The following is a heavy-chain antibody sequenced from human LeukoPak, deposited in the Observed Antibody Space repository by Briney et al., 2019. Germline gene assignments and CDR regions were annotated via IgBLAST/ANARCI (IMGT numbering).Heavy chain of an antibody. CDR2: INPNSGGT. V-gene: IGHV1-2*02. CDR1: GYTSTGYY. J-gene: IGHJ5*02. Sequence: ASVKVSCKASGYTSTGYYMHWVQQAPGQGLEWMGWINPNSGGTNYAQKFQGRVTMTRDTSISTAYMELSRLRSDDTAVYYCARGRYCSSTSCYWWFDPWGQGTLVTVSS. CDR3: ARGRYCSSTSCYWWFDP. D-gene: IGHD2-2*01.